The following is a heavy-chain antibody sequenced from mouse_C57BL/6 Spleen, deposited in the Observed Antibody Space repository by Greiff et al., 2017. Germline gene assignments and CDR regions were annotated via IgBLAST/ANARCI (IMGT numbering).Heavy chain of an antibody. J-gene: IGHJ2*01. D-gene: IGHD4-1*01. CDR1: GYTFTSYW. V-gene: IGHV1-69*01. CDR3: ARGTGRLDY. Sequence: QVQLQQPGAELVMPGASVKLSCKASGYTFTSYWMHWVKQRPGQGLEWIGEIDPSDSYTNDNQKFKGTSTLTVDNASSTAYMQLSSLTAEDSAVYYCARGTGRLDYWSQGTTLTVSS. CDR2: IDPSDSYT.